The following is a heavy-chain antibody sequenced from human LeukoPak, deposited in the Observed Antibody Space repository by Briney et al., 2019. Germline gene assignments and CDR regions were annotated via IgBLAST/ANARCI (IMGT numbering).Heavy chain of an antibody. V-gene: IGHV4-59*11. J-gene: IGHJ4*02. D-gene: IGHD3-10*01. CDR1: GGFIGSHY. CDR2: ISHGGQT. Sequence: TSETLSLTCTVSGGFIGSHYWSVLRQPPGKALEWIGYISHGGQTYSNPSLSSRVTISVDTSNSPSSLKLTSLTAADTAVYFCARDTYYTSGTYYIDYFDSWGQGALVTVSS. CDR3: ARDTYYTSGTYYIDYFDS.